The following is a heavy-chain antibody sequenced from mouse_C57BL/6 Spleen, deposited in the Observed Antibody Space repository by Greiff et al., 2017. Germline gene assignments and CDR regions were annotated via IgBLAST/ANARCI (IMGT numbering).Heavy chain of an antibody. CDR2: IDPSDSYT. Sequence: QVQLQQPGAELVMPGASVKLSCKASGYTFTSYWMHWVKQRPGQGLEWIGEIDPSDSYTNYNQKFKGKSTLTVDKSSSTAYMQLSSLTSEDSAVYYCARRRFYAMDYGGQGTSVTVSS. V-gene: IGHV1-69*01. J-gene: IGHJ4*01. CDR1: GYTFTSYW. CDR3: ARRRFYAMDY.